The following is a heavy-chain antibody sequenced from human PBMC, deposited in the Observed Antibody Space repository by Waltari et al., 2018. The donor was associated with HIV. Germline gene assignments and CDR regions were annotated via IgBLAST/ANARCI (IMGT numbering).Heavy chain of an antibody. CDR1: GFLFGRHG. Sequence: EMRLVESGGTPVQPGGSLRLICKAPGFLFGRHGMHWVRQSPGEGLVWVARIDNNGAVRKYADSVRGRFTISRDNAKNVLLLDMKSLRVEDSGTYYCVKDVIVTFYGVYYSGLDVWGQGTTVTV. V-gene: IGHV3-74*01. CDR2: IDNNGAVR. CDR3: VKDVIVTFYGVYYSGLDV. J-gene: IGHJ6*02. D-gene: IGHD2-21*02.